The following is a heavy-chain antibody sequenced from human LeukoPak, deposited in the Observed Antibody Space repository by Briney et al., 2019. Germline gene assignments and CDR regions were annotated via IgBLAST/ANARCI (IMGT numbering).Heavy chain of an antibody. D-gene: IGHD5-12*01. CDR1: GGSISSSSYY. V-gene: IGHV4-39*01. CDR2: IYYSGST. CDR3: ARLRRDSFDY. J-gene: IGHJ4*02. Sequence: PSETLSLTCTVSGGSISSSSYYWGWIRQPPGKGLEWIGSIYYSGSTYYNPSLKSRVTISVDTSKNQFSLKLSSVTAADTAVYYCARLRRDSFDYWGQGTLVTVSS.